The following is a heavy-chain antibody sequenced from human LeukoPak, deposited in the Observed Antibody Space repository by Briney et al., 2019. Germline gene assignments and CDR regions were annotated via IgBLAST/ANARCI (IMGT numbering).Heavy chain of an antibody. CDR3: AREGLRYYHGSGSYDY. Sequence: PSETLSVICTVSGGSISSDAYYWGWIRQPPGKGLEWIANIYYSGSTYYNPSLKSRVTISVDTSKNQFSLKLSSVTAADTAMYYCAREGLRYYHGSGSYDYWGQGTLVTVSS. J-gene: IGHJ4*02. CDR1: GGSISSDAYY. V-gene: IGHV4-39*02. D-gene: IGHD3-10*01. CDR2: IYYSGST.